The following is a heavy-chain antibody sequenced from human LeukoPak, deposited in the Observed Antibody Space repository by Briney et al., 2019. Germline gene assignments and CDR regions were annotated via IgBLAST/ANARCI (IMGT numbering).Heavy chain of an antibody. CDR1: GGTFSSYA. J-gene: IGHJ4*02. D-gene: IGHD7-27*01. Sequence: GASVTVSCTASGGTFSSYAISWVRQAPGQRPEWMGWMSPNSGDTGYAQKFQDRVTMTRNTSISTAYMELSSLRSDDTAVYYCARGPPNWGYDYWGPGTLVTVSS. CDR2: MSPNSGDT. V-gene: IGHV1-8*02. CDR3: ARGPPNWGYDY.